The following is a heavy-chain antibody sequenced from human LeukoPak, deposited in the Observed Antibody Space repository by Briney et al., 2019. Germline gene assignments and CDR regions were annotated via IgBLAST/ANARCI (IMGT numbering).Heavy chain of an antibody. CDR1: GYTFTGYY. D-gene: IGHD6-25*01. Sequence: GASVKVSCKASGYTFTGYYMHWVRQAPGQGLEWMGWINPNSGGTNYAQKFQGRVTMTRDTSISTAYMELGRLRSDDTAVYYCARDGKRLPNYYYYYYMDVWGKGTTVTVSS. V-gene: IGHV1-2*02. J-gene: IGHJ6*03. CDR3: ARDGKRLPNYYYYYYMDV. CDR2: INPNSGGT.